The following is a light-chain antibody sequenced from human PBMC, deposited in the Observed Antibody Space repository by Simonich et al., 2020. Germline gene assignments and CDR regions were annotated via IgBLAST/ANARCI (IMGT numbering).Light chain of an antibody. J-gene: IGKJ4*01. Sequence: DIVMTQTPLSLSVTPGQPASISCKSSQSLLHSDVKTYLYWYPQKPGQSPQLLIYEVSNRCSGVPDRFSGSGSGTEFTLKISRVEAEDVGVYYCMQSIQLPLTFGGGTKVEIK. CDR1: QSLLHSDVKTY. CDR2: EVS. CDR3: MQSIQLPLT. V-gene: IGKV2D-29*02.